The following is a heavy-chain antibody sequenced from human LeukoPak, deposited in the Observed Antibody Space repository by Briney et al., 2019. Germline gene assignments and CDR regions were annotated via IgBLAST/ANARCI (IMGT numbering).Heavy chain of an antibody. J-gene: IGHJ4*02. CDR1: GFTFDDYA. V-gene: IGHV3-9*01. Sequence: GRSLRLSCAASGFTFDDYAMHWVRQAPGKGLEWVSGISWNSGSIGYADSVKGRFTISIDNAKNSLYLQMNSLRAEDTALYYCAKGPIDYWGQGTLVTVSS. CDR2: ISWNSGSI. CDR3: AKGPIDY.